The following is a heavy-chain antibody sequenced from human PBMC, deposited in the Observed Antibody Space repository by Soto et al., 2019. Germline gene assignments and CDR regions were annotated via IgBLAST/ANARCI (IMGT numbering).Heavy chain of an antibody. CDR3: TRGGGYSGYDPFDY. Sequence: GSLRLSCAASGFSFIIFWMHWVRQAPGKGLVWVSSINGGGSSADYADSVKGRFTFSRDNAKNTLYLQMNSLRAEDTAVYYCTRGGGYSGYDPFDYWGQGTLVTVSS. D-gene: IGHD5-12*01. CDR1: GFSFIIFW. CDR2: INGGGSSA. J-gene: IGHJ4*02. V-gene: IGHV3-74*01.